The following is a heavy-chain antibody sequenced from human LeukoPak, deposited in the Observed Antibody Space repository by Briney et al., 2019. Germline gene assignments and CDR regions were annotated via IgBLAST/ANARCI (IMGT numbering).Heavy chain of an antibody. CDR3: AKDRITYDYLDF. J-gene: IGHJ4*02. CDR2: ISGSGGNT. V-gene: IGHV3-23*01. D-gene: IGHD3-22*01. Sequence: PGGSLRLSCAASGFTFSSYAMSWVRQAPGKGLEWVSAISGSGGNTYYTDSVKGRFTISRDNSKNTLFLQMNSLRAEDTAVYYCAKDRITYDYLDFWGQGTLVTVSS. CDR1: GFTFSSYA.